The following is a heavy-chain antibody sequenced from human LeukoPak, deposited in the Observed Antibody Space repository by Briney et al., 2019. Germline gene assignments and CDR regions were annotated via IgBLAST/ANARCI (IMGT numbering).Heavy chain of an antibody. J-gene: IGHJ4*02. CDR3: ARVRDYYDSSGYIDY. D-gene: IGHD3-22*01. CDR1: GFTFRSYN. Sequence: GGSLRLSCAAFGFTFRSYNMIWVRQAPGKGLEWVSNIDGASTFIYYADSVKGRFTISRDNSKNTLYLQMNSLRAEDTAVYYCARVRDYYDSSGYIDYWGQGTLVTVSS. V-gene: IGHV3-48*01. CDR2: IDGASTFI.